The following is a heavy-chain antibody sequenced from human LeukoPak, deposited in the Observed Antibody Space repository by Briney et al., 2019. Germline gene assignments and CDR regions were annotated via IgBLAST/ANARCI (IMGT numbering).Heavy chain of an antibody. D-gene: IGHD3-16*01. J-gene: IGHJ3*02. CDR2: ISNSGSII. V-gene: IGHV3-48*03. Sequence: GGSLRLSCAASGFTFSSYEMNWVRQAPGKRLEWVSYISNSGSIIYYADSVKGRFTISRDNAKNSLYLQMNSLRAEDTAVYYCARDPQGAAFDIWGQGTMVTVSS. CDR3: ARDPQGAAFDI. CDR1: GFTFSSYE.